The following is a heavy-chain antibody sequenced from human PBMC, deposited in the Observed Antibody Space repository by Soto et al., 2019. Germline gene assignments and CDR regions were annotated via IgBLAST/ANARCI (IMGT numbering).Heavy chain of an antibody. CDR1: RGSFSVHY. CDR2: INHSGST. CDR3: ARDKITGLFDY. V-gene: IGHV4-34*01. J-gene: IGHJ4*02. D-gene: IGHD2-8*02. Sequence: SESLSLTFPVYRGSFSVHYWTWIRQPPGTGLEWIGEINHSGSTNYNPSLKSRVTISVDTSKNQFSLKLTSVTAADTAVYYCARDKITGLFDYWGQGTLVT.